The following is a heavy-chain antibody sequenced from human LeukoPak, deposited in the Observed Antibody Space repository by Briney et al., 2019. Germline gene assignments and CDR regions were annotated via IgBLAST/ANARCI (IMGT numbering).Heavy chain of an antibody. CDR3: AKDLAPYGRNWFDP. D-gene: IGHD3-10*01. J-gene: IGHJ5*02. CDR2: ISYDGSNK. V-gene: IGHV3-30*18. Sequence: GGSLRLSCAASGFTFSSYGMHWVRQAPGKGLEWVAVISYDGSNKYYADSVKGRFTISRDNSKNTLYPQMNSLRAEDTAVYYCAKDLAPYGRNWFDPWGQGTLVTVSS. CDR1: GFTFSSYG.